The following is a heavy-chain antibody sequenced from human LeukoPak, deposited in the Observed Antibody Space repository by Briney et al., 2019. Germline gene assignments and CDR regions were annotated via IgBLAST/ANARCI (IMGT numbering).Heavy chain of an antibody. D-gene: IGHD6-19*01. CDR3: ARVLGGAWYGIED. V-gene: IGHV4-34*01. CDR1: GGSFSGYY. CDR2: INHSGST. J-gene: IGHJ4*02. Sequence: SETLSLTCAVYGGSFSGYYWSWIRQPPGKGLEWIGEINHSGSTNYNPSLKSRVTISVDTSKNQFSLKLSSVTAADTAVYYCARVLGGAWYGIEDWGQGTLVTVPS.